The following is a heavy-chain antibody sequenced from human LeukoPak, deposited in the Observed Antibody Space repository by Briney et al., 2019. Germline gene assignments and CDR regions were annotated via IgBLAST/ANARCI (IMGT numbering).Heavy chain of an antibody. CDR3: ARSREWLFPDY. J-gene: IGHJ4*02. D-gene: IGHD3-3*01. CDR1: GGSISSSSYY. V-gene: IGHV4-39*07. CDR2: IYCSGST. Sequence: SETLSLTCTVSGGSISSSSYYWGWIRQPPGKGLEWIGSIYCSGSTNYNPSLKSRVTMSVDTSKNQFSLKLSSVTAADTAVYYCARSREWLFPDYWGQGTLVTVSS.